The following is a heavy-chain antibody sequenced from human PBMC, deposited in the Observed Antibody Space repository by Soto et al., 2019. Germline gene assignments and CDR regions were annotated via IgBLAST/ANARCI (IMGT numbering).Heavy chain of an antibody. D-gene: IGHD3-3*01. J-gene: IGHJ4*02. CDR1: GGSTDSLY. V-gene: IGHV4-59*08. CDR2: VSYSGSP. Sequence: QVQLQESGPGLVKPSETLFVTCTVSGGSTDSLYWSWVRQPPGKGLEWIGYVSYSGSPTYNPSLKSRVIVSIDTSKNQLSLKLTSVTAADTAVYYCARQGYYDLLSGYYLFDYWGQGILVTVSS. CDR3: ARQGYYDLLSGYYLFDY.